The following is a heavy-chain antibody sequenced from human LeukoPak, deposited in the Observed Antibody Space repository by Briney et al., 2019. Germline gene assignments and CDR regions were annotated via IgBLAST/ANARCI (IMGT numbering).Heavy chain of an antibody. D-gene: IGHD3-10*01. CDR2: FDPEDGET. J-gene: IGHJ3*02. V-gene: IGHV1-24*01. CDR1: GYTLTELS. CDR3: ATDSSLRITMVRGVQDAFDI. Sequence: GASATVSCTVSGYTLTELSMHWVRQAPGKGLEWMGGFDPEDGETIYAQKFQGRVTMTEDTSTDTAYMELSSLRSEDTAVYYCATDSSLRITMVRGVQDAFDIWGQGTMVTVSS.